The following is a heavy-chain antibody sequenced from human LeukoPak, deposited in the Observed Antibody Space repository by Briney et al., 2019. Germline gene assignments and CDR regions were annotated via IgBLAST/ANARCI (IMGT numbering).Heavy chain of an antibody. CDR2: ISGSGGST. Sequence: GESLRLSCAATGCTFSSYAMSWVRQAPGKGLEWVAAISGSGGSTYYADSVKGRFTISRDHPKNTLYLQMNSLRAEDTGVYYCAKSRSGGFYYDSSGPLDYWGQGTLVTVHS. CDR3: AKSRSGGFYYDSSGPLDY. CDR1: GCTFSSYA. J-gene: IGHJ4*02. D-gene: IGHD3-22*01. V-gene: IGHV3-23*01.